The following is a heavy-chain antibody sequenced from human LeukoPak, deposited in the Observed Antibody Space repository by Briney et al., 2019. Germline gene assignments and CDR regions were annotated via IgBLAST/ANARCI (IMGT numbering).Heavy chain of an antibody. CDR3: ARDYYGSGSTQFDY. D-gene: IGHD3-10*01. Sequence: GGSLRLSCAASGFTFSSYEMNWVRQAPGKGLEWVSYISSSGSTIYYADSVKGQFTTSRDNAKNSLYLQMNSLRAEDTAVYYCARDYYGSGSTQFDYWGQGTLVTVSS. CDR1: GFTFSSYE. CDR2: ISSSGSTI. J-gene: IGHJ4*02. V-gene: IGHV3-48*03.